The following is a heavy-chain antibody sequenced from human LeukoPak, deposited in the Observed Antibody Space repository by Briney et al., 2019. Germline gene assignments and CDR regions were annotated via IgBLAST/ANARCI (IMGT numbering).Heavy chain of an antibody. V-gene: IGHV3-43*02. Sequence: GGSLRLSCAASGFTFDDYAMHWVRQAPGKGLEWVSLISGDGGSTYYADSVKGRFTISRDNTKKSLYLQMNTLRAEDTAVYYCARDLAGPPQEAFDIWGQGTMVTVSS. CDR1: GFTFDDYA. J-gene: IGHJ3*02. CDR2: ISGDGGST. CDR3: ARDLAGPPQEAFDI.